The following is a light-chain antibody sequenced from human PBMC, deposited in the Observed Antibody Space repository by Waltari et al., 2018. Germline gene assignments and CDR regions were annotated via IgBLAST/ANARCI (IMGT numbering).Light chain of an antibody. V-gene: IGLV2-8*01. CDR2: EVN. Sequence: QSALTQPPSASGSPRPSVTISCPAPGTDVGGYDYVSWYQQHPGKAPKLMIYEVNKRPSGVPYRFSGSQSGNPPSLTVSGLQAEDEADYYCSSYAGSNNWVFGGGTKLTVL. CDR1: GTDVGGYDY. J-gene: IGLJ3*02. CDR3: SSYAGSNNWV.